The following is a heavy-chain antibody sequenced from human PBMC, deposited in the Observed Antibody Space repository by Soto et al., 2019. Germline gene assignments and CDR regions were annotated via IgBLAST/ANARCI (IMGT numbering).Heavy chain of an antibody. CDR3: ARDRGGTLKGNWFDP. CDR1: GFTFGNYA. D-gene: IGHD1-1*01. J-gene: IGHJ5*02. V-gene: IGHV3-49*04. CDR2: IRNQTYSGAT. Sequence: PGGSLRLSCTASGFTFGNYAINWVRQAPGKGLEWVGLIRNQTYSGATEYAASMKGRFTISRDDSKNIAYLQMNSLRAEDTAVYYCARDRGGTLKGNWFDPWGQGTLVTVSS.